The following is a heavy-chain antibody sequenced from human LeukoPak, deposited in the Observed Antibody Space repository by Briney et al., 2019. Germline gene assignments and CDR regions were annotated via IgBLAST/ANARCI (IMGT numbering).Heavy chain of an antibody. J-gene: IGHJ4*02. Sequence: GRSLRLSCAASGFTFSSYGMHWVRQAPGKGLEWVAIIWYDGTTKYYADSVKGRFTLSRDNSKNTMFLQMNSLRAEDTAVYYCARVGNWNDWFDYWGQGTLVTVSS. CDR1: GFTFSSYG. D-gene: IGHD1-1*01. CDR3: ARVGNWNDWFDY. CDR2: IWYDGTTK. V-gene: IGHV3-33*01.